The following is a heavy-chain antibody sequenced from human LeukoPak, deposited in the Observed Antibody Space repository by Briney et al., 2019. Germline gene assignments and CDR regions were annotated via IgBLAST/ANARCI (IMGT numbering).Heavy chain of an antibody. J-gene: IGHJ4*02. CDR3: ASATYYDFWSGYYGGYFDY. CDR2: IYYSGST. D-gene: IGHD3-3*01. Sequence: SGTLSLTCTVSGGSIRSYYWSWIRQPPGKGLEWVWYIYYSGSTNYNPSLKSRVTISVDTSKNQFSLKLSSVTAADTAVYYCASATYYDFWSGYYGGYFDYWGQGTLVTVSS. V-gene: IGHV4-59*01. CDR1: GGSIRSYY.